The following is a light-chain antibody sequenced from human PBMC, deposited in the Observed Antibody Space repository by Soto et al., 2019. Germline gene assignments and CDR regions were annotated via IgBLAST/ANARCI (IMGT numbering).Light chain of an antibody. CDR1: QSVSSK. CDR3: QQYGTSPRT. V-gene: IGKV3-20*01. Sequence: IVLTQSPATLSLSPGERATLSCRASQSVSSKLAWYQQKPGQAPRLLIYGASNRATGIPDKFSGSGSGTDFTLTISRLEPEDFAVYYCQQYGTSPRTFGQGTKVDIK. CDR2: GAS. J-gene: IGKJ1*01.